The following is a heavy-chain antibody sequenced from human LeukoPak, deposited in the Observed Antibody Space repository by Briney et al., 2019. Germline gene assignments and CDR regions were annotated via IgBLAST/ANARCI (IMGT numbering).Heavy chain of an antibody. CDR2: IYHSGST. CDR1: GYSISSGYY. V-gene: IGHV4-38-2*02. D-gene: IGHD1-26*01. Sequence: PSETLSLTCTVSGYSISSGYYWGWIRQPPGKGLEWIGSIYHSGSTYYNPSLKSRVTISVDTSKNQFSLKLSSVTAADTAVYNCAAASGSYYYYYMDVWGKGTTVTVSS. J-gene: IGHJ6*03. CDR3: AAASGSYYYYYMDV.